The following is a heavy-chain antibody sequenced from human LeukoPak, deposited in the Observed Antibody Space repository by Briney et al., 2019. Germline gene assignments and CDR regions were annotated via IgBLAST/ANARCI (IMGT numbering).Heavy chain of an antibody. V-gene: IGHV1-69*13. D-gene: IGHD3-10*01. CDR3: ARGGMYYYGSGSYYLFDY. CDR1: GGTFSSYA. J-gene: IGHJ4*02. Sequence: SVKVSCKASGGTFSSYAISWVRQAPGQGLEWMGGIIPIFGTANYAQKFQGRVTITADESTSTAYMELSGLRSEDTAVYYCARGGMYYYGSGSYYLFDYWGQGTLVTVSS. CDR2: IIPIFGTA.